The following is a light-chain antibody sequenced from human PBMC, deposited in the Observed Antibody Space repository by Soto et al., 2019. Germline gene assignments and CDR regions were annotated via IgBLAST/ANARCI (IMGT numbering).Light chain of an antibody. CDR2: INNDSKH. Sequence: QLVLTQSPSASASLGASVKLTCTLSSGHSSYAIAWHQQQPDKGPRYLLKINNDSKHSKGDRIPDRFSGSSSGAERYLLIASRQYEDEADYYCQTSGAGIHWVFGGGTKVTVL. J-gene: IGLJ3*02. CDR1: SGHSSYA. V-gene: IGLV4-69*01. CDR3: QTSGAGIHWV.